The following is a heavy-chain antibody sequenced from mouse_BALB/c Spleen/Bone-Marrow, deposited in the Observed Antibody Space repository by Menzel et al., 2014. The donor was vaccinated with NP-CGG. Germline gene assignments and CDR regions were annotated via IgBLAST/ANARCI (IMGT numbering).Heavy chain of an antibody. CDR3: ARRYGKGLNFDV. D-gene: IGHD1-1*01. Sequence: VQLQQSGAELMKPGASVKISCKATGYTFSGYWIEWVKQRPGHGLEWIGEILPGSASNKYNEKFKGKVTLIADTSSNTACLQLRSLTSEDSAVFFCARRYGKGLNFDVWGAGTTVTVSS. J-gene: IGHJ1*01. V-gene: IGHV1-9*01. CDR2: ILPGSASN. CDR1: GYTFSGYW.